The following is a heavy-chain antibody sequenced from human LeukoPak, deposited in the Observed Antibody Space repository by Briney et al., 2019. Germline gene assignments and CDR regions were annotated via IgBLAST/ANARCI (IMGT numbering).Heavy chain of an antibody. D-gene: IGHD1-1*01. Sequence: GGSLRLSCAASGFTFSTYAMSWVRQAPGKGLEWVSTISGSDGRTYYIDSVKGRFTFSRDNSKNTLNLQMSNLRAEDTAVYYCARSVQLDPWGAFDIWGQGTMVTVSS. CDR3: ARSVQLDPWGAFDI. CDR2: ISGSDGRT. J-gene: IGHJ3*02. CDR1: GFTFSTYA. V-gene: IGHV3-23*01.